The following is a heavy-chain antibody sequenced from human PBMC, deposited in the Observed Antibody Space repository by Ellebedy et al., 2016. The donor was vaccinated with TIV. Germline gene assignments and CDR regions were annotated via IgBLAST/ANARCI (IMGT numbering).Heavy chain of an antibody. CDR2: IKSKTDGGTT. J-gene: IGHJ3*01. CDR3: TTDFFGSGSDGV. CDR1: GFTFSNAW. V-gene: IGHV3-15*01. D-gene: IGHD3-3*01. Sequence: GESLKISXAASGFTFSNAWMSWVRQAPGKGLEWVGRIKSKTDGGTTDYAAPVKGRFTISRDDSKNTLYLQMNSLKTEDTAVYYCTTDFFGSGSDGVWGQGTMVTVSS.